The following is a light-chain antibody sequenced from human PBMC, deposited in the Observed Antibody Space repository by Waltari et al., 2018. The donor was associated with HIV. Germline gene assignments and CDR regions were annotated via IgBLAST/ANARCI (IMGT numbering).Light chain of an antibody. CDR3: QKYDHYFWT. V-gene: IGKV1-5*03. CDR1: QLIDSW. Sequence: DIQMTQSPSTVSASVGDSVTITCRASQLIDSWLAWYQKKPGKPPKVLIDQASNLDSGVPSRFSGSRSGTEFTLTISSLQPDDSATYYCQKYDHYFWTFGQGTKVEIK. J-gene: IGKJ1*01. CDR2: QAS.